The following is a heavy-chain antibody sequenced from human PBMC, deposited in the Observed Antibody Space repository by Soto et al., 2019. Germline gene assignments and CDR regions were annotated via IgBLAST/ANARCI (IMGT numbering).Heavy chain of an antibody. Sequence: EVQLVESGGGLVKPGRSLRLSCAASKFAFEDYAMHWVRRAPGKGLEWVAGVNYSGLDRAYADAVKGRFTISRDNAKNSLYLQMNSLRAEDTAFYYCVKSIHPRLGWYFDLWGRGTLVTVS. D-gene: IGHD2-21*01. CDR3: VKSIHPRLGWYFDL. V-gene: IGHV3-9*01. J-gene: IGHJ2*01. CDR2: VNYSGLDR. CDR1: KFAFEDYA.